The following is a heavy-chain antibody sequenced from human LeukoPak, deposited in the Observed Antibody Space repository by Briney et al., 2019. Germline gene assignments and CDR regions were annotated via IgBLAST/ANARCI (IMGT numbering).Heavy chain of an antibody. CDR1: GFTFSSFG. CDR3: AKLLYYYDSSQPY. J-gene: IGHJ4*02. Sequence: GGSLRLSCAASGFTFSSFGMHWVRQTPGKGLEWVAFIQSDGSNKYYADSVKGRFTISRDNSKNTLYLQMNSLRAEDTAVYYCAKLLYYYDSSQPYWGQGTLVTVSS. D-gene: IGHD3-22*01. CDR2: IQSDGSNK. V-gene: IGHV3-30*02.